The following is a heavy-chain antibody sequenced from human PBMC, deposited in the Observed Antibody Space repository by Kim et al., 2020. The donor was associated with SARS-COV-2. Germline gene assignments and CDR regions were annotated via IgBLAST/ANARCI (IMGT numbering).Heavy chain of an antibody. Sequence: GGSLRLSCAISGFNYNAYWMSWVRQAPGKGLEWVALISTDGGQKYYVDSVRGRFTVSRDNAKNSLYIEMNSLRGEDTAVYYCARETSRAFDTWGQGTMVTVSS. CDR2: ISTDGGQK. V-gene: IGHV3-7*03. CDR3: ARETSRAFDT. CDR1: GFNYNAYW. J-gene: IGHJ3*02.